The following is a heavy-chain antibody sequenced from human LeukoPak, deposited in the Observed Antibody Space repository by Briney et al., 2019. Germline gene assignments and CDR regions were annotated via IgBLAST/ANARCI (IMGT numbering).Heavy chain of an antibody. CDR3: ARDRAAPTWFFDL. Sequence: GGSLRLSCAASGFTFSIYSMNWVRQAPGEGLEWLSYTSADSNTIYYADSVKGRFTISRDNAKTSLYLQMNTLRDEDTAVYYCARDRAAPTWFFDLWGRGTLVLVSS. CDR1: GFTFSIYS. D-gene: IGHD2-15*01. CDR2: TSADSNTI. J-gene: IGHJ2*01. V-gene: IGHV3-48*02.